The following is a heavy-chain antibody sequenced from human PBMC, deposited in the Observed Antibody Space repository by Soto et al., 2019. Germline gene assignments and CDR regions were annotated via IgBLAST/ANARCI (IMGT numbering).Heavy chain of an antibody. D-gene: IGHD2-2*01. CDR2: IYPGDSDT. J-gene: IGHJ3*02. Sequence: PGESLKISCKGSGYSFTSYWIGWVRQMPGKGLEWMGIIYPGDSDTRYSPSFQGQVTISADKSISTAYLQWSSLKASDTAMYYCARPQEGHCSSTSCREINAFDIWGEGTMVTVSS. CDR1: GYSFTSYW. CDR3: ARPQEGHCSSTSCREINAFDI. V-gene: IGHV5-51*01.